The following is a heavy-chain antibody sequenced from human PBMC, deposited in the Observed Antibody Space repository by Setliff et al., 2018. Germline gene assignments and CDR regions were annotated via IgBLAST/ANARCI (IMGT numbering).Heavy chain of an antibody. CDR2: VYNTGTT. Sequence: SETLSLTCIVAGDSISNSDYYWGWIRQPPGKGLEWIGRVYNTGTTNYNPSLKSRVTISVDTSKNQFSLKLSSVTPADTAVYYCARSQILYCSSTSCQPPGLWFDPWGQGTLVTVSS. CDR3: ARSQILYCSSTSCQPPGLWFDP. J-gene: IGHJ5*02. CDR1: GDSISNSDYY. V-gene: IGHV4-39*01. D-gene: IGHD2-2*01.